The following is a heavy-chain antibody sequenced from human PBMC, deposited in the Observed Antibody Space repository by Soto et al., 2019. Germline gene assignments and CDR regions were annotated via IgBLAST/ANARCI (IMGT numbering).Heavy chain of an antibody. CDR3: ARDLTQKHYDILTGPDDGMDV. V-gene: IGHV1-69*13. CDR1: GGTFSSYA. CDR2: IIPIFGTA. Sequence: VASVKVSCKASGGTFSSYAISWVRQAPGQGLEWMGGIIPIFGTANYAQKFQGRVTITADESTSTAYMELSSLRSEDTAVYYCARDLTQKHYDILTGPDDGMDVWGQGTTVTVSS. J-gene: IGHJ6*02. D-gene: IGHD3-9*01.